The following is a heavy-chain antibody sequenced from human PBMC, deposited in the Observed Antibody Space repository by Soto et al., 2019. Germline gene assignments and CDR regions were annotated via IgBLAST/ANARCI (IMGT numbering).Heavy chain of an antibody. Sequence: DVQLVESGGGLVQPGGSLRLSCAASGFRFNIYSMNWVRQAPGKGLEWSAYITSDTNTIKYADSVKGRFTISRDNARKLVYLQMNSLRDEDTAVYYCARSVEGHFDYWGQGTVVTVSS. CDR1: GFRFNIYS. D-gene: IGHD6-19*01. CDR2: ITSDTNTI. CDR3: ARSVEGHFDY. J-gene: IGHJ4*02. V-gene: IGHV3-48*02.